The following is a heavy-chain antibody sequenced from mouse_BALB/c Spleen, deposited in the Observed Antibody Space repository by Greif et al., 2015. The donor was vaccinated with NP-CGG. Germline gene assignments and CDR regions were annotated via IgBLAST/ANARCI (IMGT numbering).Heavy chain of an antibody. CDR1: GFTFSSFG. V-gene: IGHV5-17*02. J-gene: IGHJ2*01. CDR3: ASWDFDY. Sequence: EVKLVESGGGLVQPGGSRKLSCAASGFTFSSFGMHWVRQAPEKGLEWVAYISSGSSTIYYADTVKGRFTISRDNPKNTLFLQMTSLRSEDTAMYYCASWDFDYWGQGTTLTVSS. CDR2: ISSGSSTI.